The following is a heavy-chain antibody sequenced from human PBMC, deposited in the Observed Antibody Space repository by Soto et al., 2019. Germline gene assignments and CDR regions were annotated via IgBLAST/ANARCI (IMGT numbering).Heavy chain of an antibody. CDR2: ISANGRGI. Sequence: GGSXRLSGSAAVCTCSTYARSLFRHAPGKGPEWLSAISANGRGIYYADSLRGRFTISRHKSKNTIFLHLDSLRAEDTAVYYCANDRNSPRDHFQYCGQGPLVNVYS. D-gene: IGHD1-1*01. J-gene: IGHJ4*02. V-gene: IGHV3-23*01. CDR1: VCTCSTYA. CDR3: ANDRNSPRDHFQY.